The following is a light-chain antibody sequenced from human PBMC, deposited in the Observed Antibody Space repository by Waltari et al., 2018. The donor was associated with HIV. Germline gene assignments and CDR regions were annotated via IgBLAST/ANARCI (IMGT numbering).Light chain of an antibody. CDR1: SSNIGSKY. CDR3: AAWDDSLSGFWV. V-gene: IGLV1-47*01. Sequence: QSVLTQPPSASGTPGQRVTISCSGSSSNIGSKYVYWYQQLPGTAPKLLIHRTNQRPAGVPDLFSRSKSGTSASLAISGLRSEDEADYYCAAWDDSLSGFWVFGGGTKLAVL. J-gene: IGLJ3*02. CDR2: RTN.